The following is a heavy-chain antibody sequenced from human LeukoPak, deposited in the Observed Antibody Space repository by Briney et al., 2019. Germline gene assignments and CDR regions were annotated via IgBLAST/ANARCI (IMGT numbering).Heavy chain of an antibody. CDR3: AKGGYSSGRTADY. CDR2: ISYDGSNK. D-gene: IGHD6-19*01. Sequence: PGRSLRLSCAASGFTFSSYGMHWVRQAPGKGLEWVAVISYDGSNKYYADSVKGRFTIPRDNSKNTLYLQMNSLRAEDTAVYYCAKGGYSSGRTADYWGQGTLVTVSS. V-gene: IGHV3-30*18. J-gene: IGHJ4*02. CDR1: GFTFSSYG.